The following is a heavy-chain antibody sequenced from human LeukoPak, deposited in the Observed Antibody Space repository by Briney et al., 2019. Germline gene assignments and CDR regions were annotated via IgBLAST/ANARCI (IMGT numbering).Heavy chain of an antibody. CDR2: ISSSSSYI. CDR1: GFTFSSYS. Sequence: PGGSLRLSCAASGFTFSSYSMNWVRQAPGKGLEWVSSISSSSSYIYYADSVKGRFTISRDSAKNPLYLQMNSLRAEDTAVYYCARVGVAAAGTGGYWGQGTLVTVSS. V-gene: IGHV3-21*01. CDR3: ARVGVAAAGTGGY. D-gene: IGHD6-13*01. J-gene: IGHJ4*02.